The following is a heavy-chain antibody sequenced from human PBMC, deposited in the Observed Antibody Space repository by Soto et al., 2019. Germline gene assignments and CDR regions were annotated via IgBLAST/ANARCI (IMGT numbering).Heavy chain of an antibody. D-gene: IGHD3-22*01. J-gene: IGHJ6*03. V-gene: IGHV3-21*01. Sequence: EVQLVESGGGLVKPGGSLRLSCAASGFMFSTYTMNWVRQAPGKGLEWVSSISSANSYIYYAYSVKVRFTVYRDNAKNSLYLQMDSLRAEYTAVYYCSKVVIKNSCYYYMDAWGKGTTVTVSS. CDR2: ISSANSYI. CDR1: GFMFSTYT. CDR3: SKVVIKNSCYYYMDA.